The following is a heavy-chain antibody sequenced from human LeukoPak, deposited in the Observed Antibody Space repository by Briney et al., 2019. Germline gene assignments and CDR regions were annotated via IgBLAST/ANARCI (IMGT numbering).Heavy chain of an antibody. CDR2: MKEYGSDI. Sequence: PGGSLRLSCAASGFSFGGFSMSWVRQAPGKGLQWVAPMKEYGSDIFYVDSVKGRFTISRDNAKNSLYLQMNSLRDEDTGVYYCARPRGCGTSRCNNFDYWGQGTLVTVSS. V-gene: IGHV3-7*01. CDR1: GFSFGGFS. CDR3: ARPRGCGTSRCNNFDY. J-gene: IGHJ4*02. D-gene: IGHD2-21*01.